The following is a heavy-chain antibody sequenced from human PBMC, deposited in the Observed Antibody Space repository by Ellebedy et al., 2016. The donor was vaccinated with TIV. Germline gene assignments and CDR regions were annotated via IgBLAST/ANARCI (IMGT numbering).Heavy chain of an antibody. D-gene: IGHD2-2*01. CDR2: RKEDGSEA. CDR1: GFTFSGHW. CDR3: ARAGGRHSTGSGFY. V-gene: IGHV3-7*03. J-gene: IGHJ4*02. Sequence: GESLKIPCAASGFTFSGHWMTRVRQAPGKGPEWVAKRKEDGSEAYHVDSVKGRFTISRDNAKNSLYLQMSNLRAEDTAVFYCARAGGRHSTGSGFYWGQGTRVTVST.